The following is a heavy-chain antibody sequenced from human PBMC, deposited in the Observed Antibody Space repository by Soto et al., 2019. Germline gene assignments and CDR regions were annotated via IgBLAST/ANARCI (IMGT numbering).Heavy chain of an antibody. CDR2: NYYSGIT. CDR3: ARGSSIAGLYYGMDV. D-gene: IGHD6-6*01. Sequence: PSETLSLTCTVSGPSISSSGYYWAWPRQPPGKGLEWIGCNYYSGITYYNPSLKSRVTISLDTSKNQFSLKLSSVTAADTAVYYCARGSSIAGLYYGMDVWGQGTTVTVSS. J-gene: IGHJ6*02. V-gene: IGHV4-31*03. CDR1: GPSISSSGYY.